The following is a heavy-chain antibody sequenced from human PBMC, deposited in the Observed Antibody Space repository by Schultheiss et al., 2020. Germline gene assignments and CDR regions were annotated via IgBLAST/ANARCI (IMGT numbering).Heavy chain of an antibody. D-gene: IGHD3-9*01. CDR1: GGTFTSYD. Sequence: ASVKVSCKASGGTFTSYDINWVRQAPGQGLEWMGIINPSGGSTSYAQKFQGRVTMTRDTSTSTVYMELSSLRSEDTAVYYCARGAQLRYFDWLFEFGPDTDYWGQGTLVTVSS. J-gene: IGHJ4*02. V-gene: IGHV1-46*01. CDR3: ARGAQLRYFDWLFEFGPDTDY. CDR2: INPSGGST.